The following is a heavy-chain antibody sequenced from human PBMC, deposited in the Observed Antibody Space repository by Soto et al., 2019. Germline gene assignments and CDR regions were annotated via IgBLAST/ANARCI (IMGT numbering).Heavy chain of an antibody. CDR1: GYSFTTYW. J-gene: IGHJ5*02. V-gene: IGHV5-10-1*01. CDR3: GRVRVDKAEGWFDP. D-gene: IGHD5-12*01. CDR2: IDPSDSYA. Sequence: XESLTISCKGSGYSFTTYWITWVRQVPGKGLEWMGRIDPSDSYANYSPSFQGHVTMSADKSISTAYLQWSSLKASDTAMYYCGRVRVDKAEGWFDPWGQGTLVTVS.